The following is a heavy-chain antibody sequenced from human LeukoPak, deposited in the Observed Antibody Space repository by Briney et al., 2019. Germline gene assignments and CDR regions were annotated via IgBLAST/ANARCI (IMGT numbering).Heavy chain of an antibody. CDR1: GGSISNYF. CDR3: ARYSSSSKFDY. V-gene: IGHV4-4*07. CDR2: IYSSGST. Sequence: KTSETLSLTCTVSGGSISNYFWSWIRQPAGKGLEWIGRIYSSGSTDYNPSLKSRVTMSVDTTKNQVSLKLTSVTPADTAVYYCARYSSSSKFDYWGQGTLVTVSS. D-gene: IGHD6-6*01. J-gene: IGHJ4*02.